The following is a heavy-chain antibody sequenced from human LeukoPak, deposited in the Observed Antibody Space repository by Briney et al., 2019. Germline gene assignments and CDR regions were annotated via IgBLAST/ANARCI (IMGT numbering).Heavy chain of an antibody. D-gene: IGHD6-13*01. Sequence: PGGSLRLSCAASGFTFSNYAMSWVRQAPGKGLEWVSRISNSGGSAYYADSVKGLFTISRDNSKKKVYLQMNSLRAEDTAVYYCAKGRSGIAAAGLNYWGQGTLVTVSS. CDR1: GFTFSNYA. CDR3: AKGRSGIAAAGLNY. V-gene: IGHV3-23*01. CDR2: ISNSGGSA. J-gene: IGHJ4*02.